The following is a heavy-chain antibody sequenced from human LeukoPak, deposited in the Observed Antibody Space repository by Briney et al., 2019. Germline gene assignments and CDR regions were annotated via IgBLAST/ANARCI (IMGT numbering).Heavy chain of an antibody. CDR1: GFTFSSYA. V-gene: IGHV3-23*01. Sequence: GGSLRLSCAASGFTFSSYAMSWVRQAPGKGLEWVSAISGSGGSTYYADSVKGRFTISRDNSKNTLYPQMNSLRAEDTAVYYCAKGRYKATMVRGVIPFDYWGQGTLVTVSS. CDR3: AKGRYKATMVRGVIPFDY. J-gene: IGHJ4*02. CDR2: ISGSGGST. D-gene: IGHD3-10*01.